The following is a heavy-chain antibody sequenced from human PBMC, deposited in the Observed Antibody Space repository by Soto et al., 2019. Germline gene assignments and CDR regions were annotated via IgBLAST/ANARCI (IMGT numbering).Heavy chain of an antibody. CDR3: VHRRVQIFDF. CDR1: GFSLSTNGEG. CDR2: VYWDDDK. V-gene: IGHV2-5*02. J-gene: IGHJ4*02. Sequence: QITLKESGPTLVKPTQTLTLTCTFSGFSLSTNGEGVGWIRQPPGKALEWLALVYWDDDKRYSPSLKSRLTIXXDTSKNQVVLTMTNMDPVDTATYYCVHRRVQIFDFWGQGALVTVSS.